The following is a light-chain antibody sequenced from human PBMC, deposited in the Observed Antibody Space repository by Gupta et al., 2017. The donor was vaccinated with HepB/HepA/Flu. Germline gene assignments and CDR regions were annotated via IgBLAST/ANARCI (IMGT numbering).Light chain of an antibody. Sequence: QSALNQPASVSASPGQSLPISFTGCCSDVGGYNYVSWYQQRPGQAPKLILDDVSDRPSGVSSCFGGSKSGNTSSLTTAVLQAEDEADYYCSSDISRSTYGVFGGGTKVTVL. CDR3: SSDISRSTYGV. V-gene: IGLV2-14*01. CDR2: DVS. CDR1: CSDVGGYNY. J-gene: IGLJ2*01.